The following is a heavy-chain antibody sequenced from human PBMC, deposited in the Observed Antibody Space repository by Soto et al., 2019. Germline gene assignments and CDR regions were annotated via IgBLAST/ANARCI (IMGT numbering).Heavy chain of an antibody. CDR3: ARGRFLFGGLYYFDY. J-gene: IGHJ4*02. V-gene: IGHV4-34*01. CDR1: GGSFSGYY. Sequence: QVQLQQWGAGLLKPSETLSLTCAVYGGSFSGYYWSWIRQPPGKGLEWSGEINHSGSTNYNPSLKSRVTISVDTSKNQFSLKLSSVTAADTAVYYCARGRFLFGGLYYFDYWGQGTLVTVSS. D-gene: IGHD3-10*02. CDR2: INHSGST.